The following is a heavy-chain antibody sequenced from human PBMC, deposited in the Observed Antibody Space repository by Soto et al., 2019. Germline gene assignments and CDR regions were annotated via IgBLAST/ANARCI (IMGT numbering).Heavy chain of an antibody. D-gene: IGHD6-19*01. CDR3: ARDAYSSGW. Sequence: PVGSLKLSGAASGFTVSSNYMSWVRQAPGEGLEWVSVIYSGGSTYYADSVKGRFTISRDNSKNTLYLQMNSLRAEDTAVYYCARDAYSSGWWGQGTLVTVAS. CDR1: GFTVSSNY. J-gene: IGHJ4*02. V-gene: IGHV3-53*01. CDR2: IYSGGST.